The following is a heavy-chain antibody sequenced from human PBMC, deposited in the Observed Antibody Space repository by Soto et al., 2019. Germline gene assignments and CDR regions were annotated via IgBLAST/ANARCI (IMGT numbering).Heavy chain of an antibody. CDR3: ARGPGPPRYYNGMDV. Sequence: PGGSLRLSCAASGFTLSNHDMYWVRQATGKSLEWVSAIGIGGDTYYPASVKGRFTISRQNAKNSLYLQMNNLRAGDTAVYYCARGPGPPRYYNGMDVWGQGTTVTVSS. CDR1: GFTLSNHD. V-gene: IGHV3-13*01. J-gene: IGHJ6*02. CDR2: IGIGGDT. D-gene: IGHD2-8*02.